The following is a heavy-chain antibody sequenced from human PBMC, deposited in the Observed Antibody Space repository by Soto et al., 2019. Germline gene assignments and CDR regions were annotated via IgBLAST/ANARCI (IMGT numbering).Heavy chain of an antibody. CDR2: IYWDDDK. CDR1: GFSLSTSGVG. Sequence: QITLKESGPTLVKPTQTLTLTCTFSGFSLSTSGVGVGWIRQPPGKALEWLALIYWDDDKRYSPSLKSRLTITKDTSKHQVVLTMTNMDPVDTATYYCAHSGGSGWVGGAFDIWGQGTMVTVSS. CDR3: AHSGGSGWVGGAFDI. V-gene: IGHV2-5*02. D-gene: IGHD6-19*01. J-gene: IGHJ3*02.